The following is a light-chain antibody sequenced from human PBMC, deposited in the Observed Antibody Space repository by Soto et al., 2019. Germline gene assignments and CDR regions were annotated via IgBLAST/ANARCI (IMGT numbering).Light chain of an antibody. CDR1: SSDDGGYNY. J-gene: IGLJ1*01. CDR2: EVS. V-gene: IGLV2-8*01. CDR3: SSYAGSNTYA. Sequence: QSVLTQPPSASGSPGQSVTISCTGTSSDDGGYNYVSWYQQRPGKAPKLMIYEVSKRPSGAPDRFSGSKSGNTASLTFSGLQAEDEADSSCSSYAGSNTYAVGNGTEVTDL.